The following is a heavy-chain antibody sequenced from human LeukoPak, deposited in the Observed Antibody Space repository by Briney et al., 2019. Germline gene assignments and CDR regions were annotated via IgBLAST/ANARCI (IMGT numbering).Heavy chain of an antibody. CDR3: ARVLIDYGGNSFYYGMDV. V-gene: IGHV1-46*01. D-gene: IGHD4-23*01. CDR1: GYTFTSYY. CDR2: INPSGGST. Sequence: GASVKVSCKASGYTFTSYYMHWVRQAPGEGLEWMGIINPSGGSTSYAQKFQGRVTMTRDTSTSTVYMELSSLRSEDTAVYYCARVLIDYGGNSFYYGMDVWGQGTTVTVSS. J-gene: IGHJ6*02.